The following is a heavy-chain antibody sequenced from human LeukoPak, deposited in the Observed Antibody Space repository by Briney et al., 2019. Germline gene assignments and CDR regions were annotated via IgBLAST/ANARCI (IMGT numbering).Heavy chain of an antibody. D-gene: IGHD6-6*01. V-gene: IGHV3-23*03. CDR2: IGSGGSST. J-gene: IGHJ4*02. Sequence: GGSLRLSCAASGFTFSSYAMRWVRQAPGKGLEWVSSIGSGGSSTHYADSVKGRFTVSRDNSKNTLYLQMNSLRAEDTAVYYCAKGSTGGSSPNDLWGQGTLVTVSS. CDR3: AKGSTGGSSPNDL. CDR1: GFTFSSYA.